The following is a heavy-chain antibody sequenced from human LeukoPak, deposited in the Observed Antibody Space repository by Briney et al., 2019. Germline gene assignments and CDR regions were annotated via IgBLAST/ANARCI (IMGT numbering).Heavy chain of an antibody. CDR3: ARPHPRTVFGVFSYYYGMDV. CDR2: ISSSSTYI. D-gene: IGHD3-3*01. V-gene: IGHV3-21*01. Sequence: GGSLRLSCATSGFTFRSYSMNWVRQAPGKGLEWVSSISSSSTYIYYADSVKGRFIISRDNAKNSLYLQMNSLRAEDTAVYYCARPHPRTVFGVFSYYYGMDVWGQGTTVTVSS. CDR1: GFTFRSYS. J-gene: IGHJ6*02.